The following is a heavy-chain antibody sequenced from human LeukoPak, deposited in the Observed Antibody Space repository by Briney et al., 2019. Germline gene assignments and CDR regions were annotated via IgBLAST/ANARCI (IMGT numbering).Heavy chain of an antibody. J-gene: IGHJ6*03. CDR2: MNPNSGNT. D-gene: IGHD2-2*01. V-gene: IGHV1-8*03. CDR1: GYTFTSYD. CDR3: ARGSSTSGAPHYYYMDV. Sequence: GASVKVSCKASGYTFTSYDINWVRQATGQGLEWMGWMNPNSGNTGYAQKFQGRVTITRNTSISTAYMELSSLRSEDTAVYYCARGSSTSGAPHYYYMDVWGKGTTVTVSS.